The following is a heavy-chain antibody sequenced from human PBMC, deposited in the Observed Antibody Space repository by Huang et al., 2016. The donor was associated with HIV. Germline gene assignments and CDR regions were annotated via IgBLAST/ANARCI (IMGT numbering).Heavy chain of an antibody. V-gene: IGHV3-74*01. J-gene: IGHJ2*01. CDR3: TRVAAGDWYFDL. Sequence: ELQLVESGGGFVQPGGSLRLSCAASGDTLRDHWMHWVRQAPGKGLCWGSRVNSGGRRTTYADTVKGRFTISRDNAKNTLYLQMKGLRVEDTAVYYCTRVAAGDWYFDLWGRGTLVTVSA. CDR2: VNSGGRRT. CDR1: GDTLRDHW. D-gene: IGHD3-10*01.